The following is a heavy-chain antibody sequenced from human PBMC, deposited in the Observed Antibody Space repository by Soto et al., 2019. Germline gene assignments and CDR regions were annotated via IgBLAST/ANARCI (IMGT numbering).Heavy chain of an antibody. CDR2: IIPILTSP. CDR1: GGTFGSYA. D-gene: IGHD2-2*01. Sequence: QVQLVQSGAEVKKPGSSVKVSCKASGGTFGSYAITWVRRAPGQGLEWLGGIIPILTSPAYAQKFQARVVITADEITNTAYMELNSLRFDDTAVYYCAREAPYCTSATCPKFYDTDVWGQGTTVTVA. J-gene: IGHJ6*02. V-gene: IGHV1-69*01. CDR3: AREAPYCTSATCPKFYDTDV.